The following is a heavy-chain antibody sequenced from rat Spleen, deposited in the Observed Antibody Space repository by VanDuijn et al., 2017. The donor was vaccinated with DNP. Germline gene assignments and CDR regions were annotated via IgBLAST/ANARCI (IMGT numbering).Heavy chain of an antibody. V-gene: IGHV2-41*01. CDR2: IWNTGGT. CDR1: GFSLTNYH. D-gene: IGHD1-3*01. Sequence: QVQLKESGPGLVQPSQTLSLTCTVSGFSLTNYHVHWVRQPPGKGLERMGVIWNTGGTRYSSVLKSRMSISTDTSKSQLFLKMNSLQTEDTATYYCGIAGCGTYLNYFDYWRQGVVVQVSS. CDR3: GIAGCGTYLNYFDY. J-gene: IGHJ2*01.